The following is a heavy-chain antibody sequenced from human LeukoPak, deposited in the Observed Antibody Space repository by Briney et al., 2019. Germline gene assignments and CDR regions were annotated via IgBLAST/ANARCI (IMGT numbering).Heavy chain of an antibody. D-gene: IGHD3-16*01. V-gene: IGHV3-7*05. CDR3: ARFGYYYGLDV. J-gene: IGHJ6*02. CDR2: IDQDGNEK. CDR1: GFSFSNYW. Sequence: GGSLRLSCAASGFSFSNYWMSWVRQVPGKGLEWVANIDQDGNEKHFVDSVKGRFTISRDNAKNSLYLQINSLRAEDTAVYYCARFGYYYGLDVWGQGTTVTVSS.